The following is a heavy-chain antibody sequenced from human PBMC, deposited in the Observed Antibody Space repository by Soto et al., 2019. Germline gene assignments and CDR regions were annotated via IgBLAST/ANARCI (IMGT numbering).Heavy chain of an antibody. CDR2: IYYSGST. CDR3: GRDAGGRGDGAFDI. D-gene: IGHD3-16*01. Sequence: QVQLQESGPGLVKPSETLSLTCTVSGGSISSYYWSWIRQPPGKGLEWIGYIYYSGSTNYNPSLKSRVTISVDTSKNRFSLRLSSVTAADTAVYYCGRDAGGRGDGAFDIWGQGTMVTVSS. J-gene: IGHJ3*02. CDR1: GGSISSYY. V-gene: IGHV4-59*01.